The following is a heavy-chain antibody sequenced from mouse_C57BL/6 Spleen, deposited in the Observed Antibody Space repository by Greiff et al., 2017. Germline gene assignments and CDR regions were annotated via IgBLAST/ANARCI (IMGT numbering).Heavy chain of an antibody. J-gene: IGHJ1*03. CDR1: GYTFTSYW. V-gene: IGHV1-50*01. D-gene: IGHD1-1*01. CDR3: ERRNYGSSYEYFDV. Sequence: QVQLQQPGAELVKPGASVKLSCKASGYTFTSYWMQWVKQRPGQGLEWIVEIDPSDSYTNYTQKFKGKATLTVDTSSNTSYMQLSRLTSEDSAVYYWERRNYGSSYEYFDVWGTGTTVTVSS. CDR2: IDPSDSYT.